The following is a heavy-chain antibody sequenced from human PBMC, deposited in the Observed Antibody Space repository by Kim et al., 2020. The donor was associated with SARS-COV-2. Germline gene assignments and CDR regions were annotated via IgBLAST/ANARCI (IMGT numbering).Heavy chain of an antibody. Sequence: ASVKVSCKASGYTFTDYYMHWVRRAPGQGLEWVGRIYPRTGGTEYAPKFQGRLSVTRDTSISTTYMELSRLTSDDTAVYYCARNYGDLDVWGQGTLVTVS. D-gene: IGHD4-17*01. J-gene: IGHJ4*02. CDR3: ARNYGDLDV. CDR2: IYPRTGGT. V-gene: IGHV1-2*06. CDR1: GYTFTDYY.